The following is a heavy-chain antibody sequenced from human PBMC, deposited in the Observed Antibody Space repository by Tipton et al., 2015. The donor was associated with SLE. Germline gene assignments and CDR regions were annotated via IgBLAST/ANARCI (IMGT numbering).Heavy chain of an antibody. V-gene: IGHV3-7*01. D-gene: IGHD2-8*01. J-gene: IGHJ4*02. CDR2: IKQDGSEK. CDR1: GFTFSIYW. Sequence: SLRLSCAASGFTFSIYWMSWVRQAPGKGLEWVANIKQDGSEKYYVDSVKGRFTISRDNAKNSLYLQMNSLRAEDTAVYYCARHGHGVDYWGQGTLVTVSS. CDR3: ARHGHGVDY.